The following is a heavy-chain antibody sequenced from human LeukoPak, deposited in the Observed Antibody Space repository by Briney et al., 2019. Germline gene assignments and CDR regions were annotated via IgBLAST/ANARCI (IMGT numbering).Heavy chain of an antibody. CDR3: ARRNGRRYQLLMLGAFDI. D-gene: IGHD2-2*01. CDR1: GGSISSSNW. J-gene: IGHJ3*02. CDR2: IYHSGRT. V-gene: IGHV4-4*02. Sequence: SETLSLTCAVSGGSISSSNWWSWVRQPPGQGLEWIGEIYHSGRTNYNPSLKSRVTISVDKSKNQFSLKLSSVTAADTAVYYCARRNGRRYQLLMLGAFDIWGQGTMVTVSS.